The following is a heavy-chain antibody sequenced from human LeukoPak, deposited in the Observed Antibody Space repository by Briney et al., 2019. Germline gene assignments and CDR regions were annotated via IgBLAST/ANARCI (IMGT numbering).Heavy chain of an antibody. CDR2: IYSGGST. V-gene: IGHV3-53*04. J-gene: IGHJ4*02. Sequence: GGSLRLSCAAAGFTVSNNYMSWVRQAPGKGLEWVSVIYSGGSTYYADSVKGRFTISRHNSKNTLYLQMNSLRAEDTAVYYCASIVRYCSGGNCYPDYFDYWGQGTLVTVSS. CDR3: ASIVRYCSGGNCYPDYFDY. D-gene: IGHD2-15*01. CDR1: GFTVSNNY.